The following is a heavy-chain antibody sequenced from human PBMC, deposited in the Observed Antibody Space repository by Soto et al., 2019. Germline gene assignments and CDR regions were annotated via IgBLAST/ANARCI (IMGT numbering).Heavy chain of an antibody. D-gene: IGHD4-17*01. Sequence: QLQLQESGPGLVNPSQTLSLTCSVSGASMSSGGAYWGWIGQPPGKGLEWIAFIFTSGSTDSNPSLRSRVTISLDTSKTQFSLEVTSVTAADTAGSYCAREGYGDYPPRGALHIWGQGTRVAVSS. CDR3: AREGYGDYPPRGALHI. J-gene: IGHJ3*02. CDR1: GASMSSGGAY. V-gene: IGHV4-31*03. CDR2: IFTSGST.